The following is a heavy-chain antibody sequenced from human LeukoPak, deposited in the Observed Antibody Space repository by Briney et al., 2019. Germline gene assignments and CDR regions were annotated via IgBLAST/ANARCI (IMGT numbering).Heavy chain of an antibody. CDR1: GFTVSSNY. CDR2: IYRGGST. CDR3: ARGRYDNSGYYYEGFDY. V-gene: IGHV3-53*01. D-gene: IGHD3-22*01. J-gene: IGHJ4*02. Sequence: GGSLRLSCAASGFTVSSNYMNWVRQAPGKGLEWVSVIYRGGSTYYADSVKGRFTISRDNSKNTLYLQMNSLRAEDTAVYYCARGRYDNSGYYYEGFDYWGQGTLVTVSS.